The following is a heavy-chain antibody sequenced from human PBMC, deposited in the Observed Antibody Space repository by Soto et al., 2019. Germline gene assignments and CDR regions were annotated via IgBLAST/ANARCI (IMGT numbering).Heavy chain of an antibody. D-gene: IGHD1-1*01. CDR2: ISSSGSSI. J-gene: IGHJ4*02. CDR3: ARDPGTTRFDY. CDR1: GFTFSTYS. V-gene: IGHV3-48*01. Sequence: EVQLVESGGGLVQPGGSLRLSCAASGFTFSTYSMNWVRQAPGKGLEWVSYISSSGSSIYYADSVKGRFTISRDNAKNSLYLQMNSLRGEDTAVSYCARDPGTTRFDYWGQGTLVTVSS.